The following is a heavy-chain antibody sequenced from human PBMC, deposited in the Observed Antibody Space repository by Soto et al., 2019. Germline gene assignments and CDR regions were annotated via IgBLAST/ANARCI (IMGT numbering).Heavy chain of an antibody. CDR1: SGPSKSHN. V-gene: IGHV4-59*08. CDR3: VRQGIGFLHGLVDV. J-gene: IGHJ6*01. Sequence: QVQVQQSGPGLVKPSETLSLTCTVSSGPSKSHNWGWIRQPPGRGLEWIGYVYYTWSTSYNPSLKSRVNVSADTSTNRISLTLRFVTAADTAVYYCVRQGIGFLHGLVDVWGQGTTVIVSS. D-gene: IGHD3-10*01. CDR2: VYYTWST.